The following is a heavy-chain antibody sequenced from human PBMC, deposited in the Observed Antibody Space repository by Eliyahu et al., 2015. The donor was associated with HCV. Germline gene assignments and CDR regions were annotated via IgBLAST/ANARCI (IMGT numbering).Heavy chain of an antibody. CDR3: AKDGGNSLVMMRDRFDY. D-gene: IGHD4-23*01. CDR1: GXTFSSYX. V-gene: IGHV3-23*01. J-gene: IGHJ4*02. Sequence: EVQLLESGGGLVQPGGSLRLSCAASGXTFSSYXMSWVRQAPGKGLGWVSAISGSGGSTYYADSVKGRFTISRDNSKNTLYLQMNSLRAEDXAVYYCAKDGGNSLVMMRDRFDYWGQGTLVTVSS. CDR2: ISGSGGST.